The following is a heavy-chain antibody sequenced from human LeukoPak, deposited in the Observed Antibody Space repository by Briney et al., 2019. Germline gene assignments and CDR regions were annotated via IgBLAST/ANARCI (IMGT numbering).Heavy chain of an antibody. Sequence: PSETLSLTCTVSGGSISSSSYYWSWIRQPPGKGLEWIGEINHSGSTNYNPSLKSRVTISVDTSKNQFSLKLSSVTAADTAVYYCARSGPTSHHPAGTWGQGTLVTVSS. CDR1: GGSISSSSYY. D-gene: IGHD1-14*01. CDR3: ARSGPTSHHPAGT. CDR2: INHSGST. V-gene: IGHV4-39*07. J-gene: IGHJ5*02.